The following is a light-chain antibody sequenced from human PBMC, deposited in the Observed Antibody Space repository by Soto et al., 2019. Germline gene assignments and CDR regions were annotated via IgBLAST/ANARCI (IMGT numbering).Light chain of an antibody. V-gene: IGKV3-20*01. CDR2: GAS. CDR3: QQYGSSST. J-gene: IGKJ1*01. Sequence: EIVLTQSPGTLSLSPGERATLSCRASQSIRSNYLAWYQQKPGQAPRLLIYGASSRATGIPDRFSGSGSGTDFTLTISRLEPEDFAVYYCQQYGSSSTFGQGTKVDIK. CDR1: QSIRSNY.